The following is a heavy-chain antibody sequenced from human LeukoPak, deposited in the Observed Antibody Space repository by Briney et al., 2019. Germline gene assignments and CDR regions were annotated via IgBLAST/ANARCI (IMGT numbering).Heavy chain of an antibody. Sequence: ASVKVSCKASGYTFTSYGISWVRQAPGQGLEWMGWISAYNGNTNYAQKLQGRVTMTTDTSTSTAYMELRSLRSDDTAVYYCARGWVPYGDYLSDAFDIWGQGTMVTVSS. D-gene: IGHD4-17*01. CDR3: ARGWVPYGDYLSDAFDI. CDR2: ISAYNGNT. V-gene: IGHV1-18*01. J-gene: IGHJ3*02. CDR1: GYTFTSYG.